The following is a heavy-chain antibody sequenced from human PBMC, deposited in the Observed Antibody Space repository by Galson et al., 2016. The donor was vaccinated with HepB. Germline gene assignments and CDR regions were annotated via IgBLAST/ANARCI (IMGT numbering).Heavy chain of an antibody. CDR2: ISWDSRYI. Sequence: SLRLSCATSGFTFDDYAMHWVRQAPGRGLEWVAAISWDSRYIGYADSLKGRFSISRDTDRNSIYLQMNSLSADDTAFHYCAKSEGGDYGALWDYWGRGTLVTVSS. D-gene: IGHD4-17*01. CDR1: GFTFDDYA. CDR3: AKSEGGDYGALWDY. J-gene: IGHJ4*01. V-gene: IGHV3-9*01.